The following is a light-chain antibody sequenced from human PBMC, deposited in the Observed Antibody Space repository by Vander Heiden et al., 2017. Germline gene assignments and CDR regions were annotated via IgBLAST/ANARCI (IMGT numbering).Light chain of an antibody. V-gene: IGKV3-20*01. Sequence: EIVLTKSPGTLSLSPVDSATRTCRASQSVSSSYLAWYQQKPGKAPRLLIYGASSRATGIPDRFSGSGSGTDFTLTISRLEPEDFAVYYCQQYESSRLTFGGGTKVEIK. J-gene: IGKJ4*01. CDR3: QQYESSRLT. CDR1: QSVSSSY. CDR2: GAS.